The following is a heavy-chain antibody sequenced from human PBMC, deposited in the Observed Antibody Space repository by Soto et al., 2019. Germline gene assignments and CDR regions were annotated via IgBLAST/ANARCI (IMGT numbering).Heavy chain of an antibody. D-gene: IGHD6-13*01. J-gene: IGHJ4*02. CDR3: ARSPKLAAAGSKKDY. Sequence: ASVKVSCKASGYTFTSYGISWVRQAPGQGLEWMGWISAYNGNTNYAQKLQGRVTMTTDTSTSTAYMELRSLRSDDTAVYYCARSPKLAAAGSKKDYWGQGTLVTVYS. CDR1: GYTFTSYG. V-gene: IGHV1-18*04. CDR2: ISAYNGNT.